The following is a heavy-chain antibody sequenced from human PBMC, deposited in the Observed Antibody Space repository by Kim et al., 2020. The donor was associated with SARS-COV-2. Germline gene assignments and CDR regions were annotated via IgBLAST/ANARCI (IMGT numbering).Heavy chain of an antibody. Sequence: GGSLRLSCAASGFTFSSYAMSWVRQAPGKGLEWVSVIVGSGGSTYFTDSVKGRFTSSRDNSKNTLYLQMGSLRADDTAVYYCAKSAYCSGGNCYSWVDYWGQGTLVTDSS. V-gene: IGHV3-23*01. CDR1: GFTFSSYA. D-gene: IGHD2-15*01. CDR3: AKSAYCSGGNCYSWVDY. J-gene: IGHJ4*02. CDR2: IVGSGGST.